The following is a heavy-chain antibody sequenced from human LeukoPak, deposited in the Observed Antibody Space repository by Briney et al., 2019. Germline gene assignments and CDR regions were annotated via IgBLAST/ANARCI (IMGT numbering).Heavy chain of an antibody. V-gene: IGHV3-48*01. CDR3: ARDMYYDILTGSKVDI. CDR1: GFTFSSYS. D-gene: IGHD3-9*01. J-gene: IGHJ3*02. CDR2: ISSSSSTI. Sequence: GGSLRLSCAASGFTFSSYSMNWVRQAPGKGLDWVSYISSSSSTIYYADSVKGRFTISRDNAKNSLYLRMNSLRAEDTAVYYCARDMYYDILTGSKVDIWGQGTMVTVSS.